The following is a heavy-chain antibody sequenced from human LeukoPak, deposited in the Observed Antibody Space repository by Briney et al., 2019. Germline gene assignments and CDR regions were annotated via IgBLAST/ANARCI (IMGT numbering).Heavy chain of an antibody. CDR3: ARSLEGWFDP. CDR1: SASINSHP. CDR2: IYYSGST. J-gene: IGHJ5*02. Sequence: PETLSLTCTVSSASINSHPWSWIRQPPGKGLEWIGYIYYSGSTNYNPSLKSRVTISVDTSKNQFSLKLSSVTAADTAVYYCARSLEGWFDPWGQGTLVTVSS. V-gene: IGHV4-59*08.